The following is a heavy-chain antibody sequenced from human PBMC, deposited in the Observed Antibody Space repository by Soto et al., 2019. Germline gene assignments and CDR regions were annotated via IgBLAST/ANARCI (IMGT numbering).Heavy chain of an antibody. CDR3: ARDQQTPFYSSSFDY. Sequence: PSQSLSLTCVISGDSVSSNSAAWNWIRQSPSRGLEWLGRTYYRSKWYNDYAVSVKSRITINPDTSKNQFSLQLNSVTPEDTAVYYCARDQQTPFYSSSFDYWGQGTLVTVSS. CDR2: TYYRSKWYN. V-gene: IGHV6-1*01. D-gene: IGHD6-13*01. CDR1: GDSVSSNSAA. J-gene: IGHJ4*02.